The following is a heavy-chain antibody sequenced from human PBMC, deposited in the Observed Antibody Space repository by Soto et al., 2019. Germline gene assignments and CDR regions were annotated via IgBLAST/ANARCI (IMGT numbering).Heavy chain of an antibody. CDR2: VHYTGGT. CDR3: ARAGGWRYYFDY. D-gene: IGHD6-19*01. CDR1: GGSISSYH. V-gene: IGHV4-59*01. Sequence: SEILSLTCTVSGGSISSYHWSWIRQPPGKGLEWIGYVHYTGGTNYNPSLESRVTISVDTSKNQFSLKLSSVTAADTAVYYCARAGGWRYYFDYWGRGTLVTVSS. J-gene: IGHJ4*02.